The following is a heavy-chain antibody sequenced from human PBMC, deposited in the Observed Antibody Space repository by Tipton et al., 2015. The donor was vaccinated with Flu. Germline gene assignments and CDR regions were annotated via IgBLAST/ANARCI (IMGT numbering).Heavy chain of an antibody. CDR1: GGSISSYY. D-gene: IGHD5-12*01. Sequence: TLSLTCTVSGGSISSYYWSWIRQPAGKGLEWIGRIFTIGGTNYNPSLQSRVTMSVDTSKNQFSLKLSSVTAADTAAYYCARDLRGYRGYTGGDAFDVWGQGTMVTVSS. J-gene: IGHJ3*01. V-gene: IGHV4-4*07. CDR2: IFTIGGT. CDR3: ARDLRGYRGYTGGDAFDV.